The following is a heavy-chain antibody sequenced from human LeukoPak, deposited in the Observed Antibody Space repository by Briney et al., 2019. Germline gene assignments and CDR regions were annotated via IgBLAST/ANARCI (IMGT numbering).Heavy chain of an antibody. CDR1: GFTFDDYA. CDR3: AKNGEGGGYDSRYYYYYYGMDV. CDR2: ISWNSGSI. D-gene: IGHD5-12*01. V-gene: IGHV3-9*01. Sequence: GGSLRLSCAASGFTFDDYAMHWVRQAPGKGLEWVSGISWNSGSIGYADSVKGRFTISRDNAKNSLYLQMNSLRAEDTALYYCAKNGEGGGYDSRYYYYYYGMDVWGQGTTVTVSS. J-gene: IGHJ6*02.